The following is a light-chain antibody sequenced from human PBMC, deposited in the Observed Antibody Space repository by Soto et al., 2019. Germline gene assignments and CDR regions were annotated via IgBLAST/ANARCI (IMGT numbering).Light chain of an antibody. CDR2: DVS. J-gene: IGLJ1*01. CDR1: TIDVGGYNY. Sequence: QSALTQPASVSGSPGQSITISCTGITIDVGGYNYVSWYQHHPGKAPKLMIYDVSNRPSGVSNRFSGSKSGNTASLTISGLQAEDEADYSCSSYTSSTTYVFGTGTKLTVL. V-gene: IGLV2-14*03. CDR3: SSYTSSTTYV.